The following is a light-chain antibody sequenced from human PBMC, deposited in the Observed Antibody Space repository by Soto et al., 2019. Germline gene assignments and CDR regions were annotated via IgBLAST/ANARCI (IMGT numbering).Light chain of an antibody. CDR3: GRWDSSLSTGI. CDR2: DNN. V-gene: IGLV1-51*01. J-gene: IGLJ2*01. CDR1: SSNIGESY. Sequence: QSVLTQPPSVSAAPGQKVTISCSGSSSNIGESYVSWYQHLPGTAPKLLIYDNNKRNSGIPDRFSGASTGTSAALGITGLQTGDEVVYYCGRWDSSLSTGIFGGGTKLTVL.